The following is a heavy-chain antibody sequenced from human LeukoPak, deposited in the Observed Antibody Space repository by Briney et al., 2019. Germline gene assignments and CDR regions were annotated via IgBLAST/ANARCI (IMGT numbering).Heavy chain of an antibody. CDR3: ATARGYSSSWSYYFDY. J-gene: IGHJ4*02. D-gene: IGHD6-13*01. CDR1: GFTFSDYY. V-gene: IGHV3-11*06. Sequence: GGSLRLSCAASGFTFSDYYMSWIRQTPGKGLEWVSYISSSSSYTNYADSVKGRFTISRDNAKNSLNLQMNSLRAEDTAVYYCATARGYSSSWSYYFDYWGQGTLVTVSS. CDR2: ISSSSSYT.